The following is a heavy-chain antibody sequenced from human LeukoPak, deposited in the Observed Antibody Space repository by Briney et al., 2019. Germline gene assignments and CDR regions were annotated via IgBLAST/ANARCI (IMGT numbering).Heavy chain of an antibody. D-gene: IGHD1-26*01. CDR2: IKQDGSEK. CDR1: GFTFDDYG. V-gene: IGHV3-7*01. Sequence: GGSLRLSCAASGFTFDDYGMSWVRQAPGKGLEWVANIKQDGSEKYYVDSVKGRFTISRDNAKNSLYLQMNSLRAEDTAVYYCARIQVWWELLTTYYFDYWGQGTLVTVSS. J-gene: IGHJ4*02. CDR3: ARIQVWWELLTTYYFDY.